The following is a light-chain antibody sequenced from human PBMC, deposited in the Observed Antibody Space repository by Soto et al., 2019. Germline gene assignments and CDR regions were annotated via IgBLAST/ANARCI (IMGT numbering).Light chain of an antibody. CDR2: WAS. CDR1: QSVLYSSNNKNY. Sequence: DLVMTLSPNSLAVSLGERATINCKSSQSVLYSSNNKNYLAWYQQKPGQPPKLLIYWASTRESGVPDRFSGSGSGTDFTLTISSLQAEDVAVYYCQQYYSIPLTFGGGTKVDIK. J-gene: IGKJ4*01. V-gene: IGKV4-1*01. CDR3: QQYYSIPLT.